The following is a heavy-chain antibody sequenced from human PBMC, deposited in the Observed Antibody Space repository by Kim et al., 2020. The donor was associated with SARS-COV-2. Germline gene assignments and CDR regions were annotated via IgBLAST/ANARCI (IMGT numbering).Heavy chain of an antibody. D-gene: IGHD6-13*01. Sequence: GGSLRLSCAASGFTFSSYAMSWVRQAPGKGLEWVSAISGSGGSTYYADSVKGRFTISRDNSKNTLYLQMNSLRAEDTAVYYCAKPEDSSSWYCGMDVWGQGTTVTVSS. J-gene: IGHJ6*02. CDR2: ISGSGGST. CDR3: AKPEDSSSWYCGMDV. CDR1: GFTFSSYA. V-gene: IGHV3-23*01.